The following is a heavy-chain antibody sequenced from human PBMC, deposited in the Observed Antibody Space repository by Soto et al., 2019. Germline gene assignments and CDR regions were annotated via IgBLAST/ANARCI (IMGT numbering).Heavy chain of an antibody. Sequence: PSETLSLTCTVSGGSISSSSYYWGWIRQSPGKGLEWIGSIYYSGNTRYNPSLTSRVAVSLDTSKKQFFLMLTSVTAADTAVYYCARKTGYEVFDFWGQGTLVTVSS. CDR3: ARKTGYEVFDF. CDR2: IYYSGNT. D-gene: IGHD5-12*01. J-gene: IGHJ4*02. V-gene: IGHV4-39*07. CDR1: GGSISSSSYY.